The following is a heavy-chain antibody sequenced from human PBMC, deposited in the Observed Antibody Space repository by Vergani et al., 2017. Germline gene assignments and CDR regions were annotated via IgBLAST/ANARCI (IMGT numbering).Heavy chain of an antibody. Sequence: QVQLQESGPGLVKPSETLSLTCTVSGGSVSSGSYYWSWIRQPPGKGLEWIGYIYYSGSTNYNPSLKSRVTISVDTSKNQFSLTLSSVTAADTSVYYCARTDCSSTSCYSRFSPLKGNYYYYGMDVWGQGTTVTVSS. D-gene: IGHD2-2*01. CDR2: IYYSGST. J-gene: IGHJ6*02. V-gene: IGHV4-61*01. CDR3: ARTDCSSTSCYSRFSPLKGNYYYYGMDV. CDR1: GGSVSSGSYY.